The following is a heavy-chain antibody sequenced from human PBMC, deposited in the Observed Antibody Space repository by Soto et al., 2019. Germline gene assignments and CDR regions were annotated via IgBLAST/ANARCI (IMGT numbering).Heavy chain of an antibody. CDR3: ARAYSDAFDI. CDR2: ISSSGTGI. Sequence: GGSLRLSCAASGFTFSDYYMIWIRQAPGKGLEWVSYISSSGTGIYYGDSVKGRFTISRDNAKNSLYLQMNSLSAENTAVYYCARAYSDAFDIWGQGTMVTGSS. V-gene: IGHV3-11*01. CDR1: GFTFSDYY. D-gene: IGHD2-15*01. J-gene: IGHJ3*02.